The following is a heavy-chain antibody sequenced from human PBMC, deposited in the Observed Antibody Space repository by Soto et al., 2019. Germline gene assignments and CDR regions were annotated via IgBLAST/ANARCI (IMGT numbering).Heavy chain of an antibody. V-gene: IGHV6-1*01. J-gene: IGHJ6*02. CDR1: GDSVSSNSAA. D-gene: IGHD6-19*01. CDR3: ARDDVEVDGDYYYGMDV. Sequence: SQTLSLTCAISGDSVSSNSAAWNWIRQSPSRGLEWLGRTYYRSKWYNDYAVSVKSRITINPDTSKNQFSLQLNSVTPEDTAVYYCARDDVEVDGDYYYGMDVWGQGTTVTVSS. CDR2: TYYRSKWYN.